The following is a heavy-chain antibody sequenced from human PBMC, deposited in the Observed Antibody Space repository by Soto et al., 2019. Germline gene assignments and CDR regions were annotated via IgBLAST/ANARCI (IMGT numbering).Heavy chain of an antibody. CDR2: ISAYNGNT. CDR1: GYTFTSYG. J-gene: IGHJ6*02. V-gene: IGHV1-18*04. Sequence: ASVKVSCKASGYTFTSYGISWVRQAPVQGLEWMGWISAYNGNTNYAQKLQGRVTMTTDTSTSTAYMELRSLRSDDTAVYYCARTRVVAATDYYYGMDVWGQGTTVTVSS. CDR3: ARTRVVAATDYYYGMDV. D-gene: IGHD2-15*01.